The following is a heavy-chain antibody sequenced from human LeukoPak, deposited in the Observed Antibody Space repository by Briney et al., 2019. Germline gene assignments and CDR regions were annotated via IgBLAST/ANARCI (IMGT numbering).Heavy chain of an antibody. Sequence: GASVKVSCKASGYTFTGYYMHWMRQAPGQGLEWMGQINSITGGTNYAQKFQGRVTMTRNTSISTAYMELSRLRSDDTAVYYCASWARAAADHDYWGQGTLVTVSS. V-gene: IGHV1-2*06. CDR1: GYTFTGYY. CDR2: INSITGGT. CDR3: ASWARAAADHDY. J-gene: IGHJ4*02. D-gene: IGHD6-13*01.